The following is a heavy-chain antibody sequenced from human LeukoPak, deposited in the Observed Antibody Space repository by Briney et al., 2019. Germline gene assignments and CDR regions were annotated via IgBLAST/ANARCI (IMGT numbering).Heavy chain of an antibody. Sequence: PGGSLRLSCAASGFTFSNYAMNWVRQAPGKGLEWVSAISGSSGNTYYADSVKGRFTISRDNSKNTLYLQMNSLRAEDTAVYYCARAGSGSYYQNAFDIWGQGTMVTVSS. CDR3: ARAGSGSYYQNAFDI. CDR1: GFTFSNYA. D-gene: IGHD3-10*01. CDR2: ISGSSGNT. V-gene: IGHV3-23*01. J-gene: IGHJ3*02.